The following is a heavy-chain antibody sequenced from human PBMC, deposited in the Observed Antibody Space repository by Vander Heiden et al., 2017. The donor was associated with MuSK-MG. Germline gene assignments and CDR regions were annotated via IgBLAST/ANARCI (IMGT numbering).Heavy chain of an antibody. CDR2: IYYSGST. CDR1: GGSISSGGYY. D-gene: IGHD4-17*01. V-gene: IGHV4-31*03. CDR3: ARAPIIYGDYAFDL. J-gene: IGHJ2*01. Sequence: QVQLQESGPGLVKPSQTLSLTCPVSGGSISSGGYYWSWIRQHPGKGLEWIGYIYYSGSTYYNPSLKSRVTISVDTSKNQFSLKLSSVTAADTAVYYCARAPIIYGDYAFDLWGRGTLVTVSS.